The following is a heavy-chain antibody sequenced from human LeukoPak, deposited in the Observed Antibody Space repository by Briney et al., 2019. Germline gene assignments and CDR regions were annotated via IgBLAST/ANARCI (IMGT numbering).Heavy chain of an antibody. V-gene: IGHV3-23*01. CDR2: ISGSGGST. CDR3: AKDVLTGVLPN. J-gene: IGHJ4*02. D-gene: IGHD3-10*01. Sequence: GGSLRLSCAASGFTFSSYAMSWVRQAPGKGLDLVSAISGSGGSTYYADSVKGRFTISRDNSKNTLYLQMNSLRAEDTAVYYCAKDVLTGVLPNWGQGTVVSVSS. CDR1: GFTFSSYA.